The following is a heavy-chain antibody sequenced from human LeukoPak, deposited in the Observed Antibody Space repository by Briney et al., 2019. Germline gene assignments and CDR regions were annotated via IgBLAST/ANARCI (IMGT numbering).Heavy chain of an antibody. CDR2: ISAYNGNT. J-gene: IGHJ4*02. CDR1: GYTFTSYG. V-gene: IGHV1-18*01. D-gene: IGHD3-10*01. Sequence: ASVKVSCKASGYTFTSYGISWVRQAPGQGLEWIGWISAYNGNTNYAQKLQGRVTMTTDTSTSTAYMELRSLRSDDTAVYYCARDSRYGSGSSPLYWGQGTLVTVSS. CDR3: ARDSRYGSGSSPLY.